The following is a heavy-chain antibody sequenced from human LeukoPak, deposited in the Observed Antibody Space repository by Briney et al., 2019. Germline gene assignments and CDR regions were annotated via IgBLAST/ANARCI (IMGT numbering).Heavy chain of an antibody. V-gene: IGHV4-34*01. Sequence: TLSLTCAVYGGSFSGYYWSWIRQPPGKGLEWIGEINHSGSTNYNPSLKSRVTISVDTSKNQFSLRLSSVTAADTAVYYCARVTGYMTEDYFDYWGQGTLITVSS. D-gene: IGHD6-13*01. J-gene: IGHJ4*02. CDR3: ARVTGYMTEDYFDY. CDR2: INHSGST. CDR1: GGSFSGYY.